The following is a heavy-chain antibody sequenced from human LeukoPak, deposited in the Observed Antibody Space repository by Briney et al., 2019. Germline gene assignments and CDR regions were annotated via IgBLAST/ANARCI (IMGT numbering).Heavy chain of an antibody. Sequence: PAETLSLTCTVSGGSISSYYWSWIRQPPGKGLEWIGYIYYSGSTNYNPSLKSRVTISVDTSKSQFSLKLSSVTAADTAVYCCAGVFPSPGYWGQGTLVTVSS. CDR1: GGSISSYY. D-gene: IGHD1-14*01. V-gene: IGHV4-59*01. J-gene: IGHJ4*02. CDR2: IYYSGST. CDR3: AGVFPSPGY.